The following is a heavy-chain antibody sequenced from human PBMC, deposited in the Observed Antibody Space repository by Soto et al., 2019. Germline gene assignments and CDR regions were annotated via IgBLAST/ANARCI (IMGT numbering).Heavy chain of an antibody. V-gene: IGHV1-18*01. D-gene: IGHD1-20*01. J-gene: IGHJ3*02. CDR3: ARDSQILPLVSDAFDI. CDR1: GYTFSSYG. CDR2: ISAYNGNT. Sequence: VSVKVSCKASGYTFSSYGISLVRQAPGQGLEWMGWISAYNGNTNYAQKLQGRVTMTTDTSTSTAYMELRSLRSDDTAVYYCARDSQILPLVSDAFDIWGQGTMVTVSS.